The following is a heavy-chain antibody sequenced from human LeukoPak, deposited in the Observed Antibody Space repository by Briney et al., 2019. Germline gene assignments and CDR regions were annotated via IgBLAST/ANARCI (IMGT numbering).Heavy chain of an antibody. V-gene: IGHV4-59*01. CDR2: IYYSGST. J-gene: IGHJ4*02. CDR3: ARGRWFGDSYYFDY. Sequence: SETLSLTCTVSGGSISSYYWSWIRQPPGKGLEWIGYIYYSGSTNYNPSLKSRVTISVDTSKNQFSLKLSSVTAADTAVYYCARGRWFGDSYYFDYWGQGTLVTVSS. D-gene: IGHD3-10*01. CDR1: GGSISSYY.